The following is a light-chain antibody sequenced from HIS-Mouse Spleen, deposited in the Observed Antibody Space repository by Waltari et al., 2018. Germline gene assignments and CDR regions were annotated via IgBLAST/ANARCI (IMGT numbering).Light chain of an antibody. CDR3: SSYAGSNNWV. CDR2: EVS. V-gene: IGLV2-8*01. J-gene: IGLJ3*02. Sequence: QSALTQPPSPSGSPGQSFTISCPGTSIDVGVYNYVSWYQQHPAKAPKLMIYEVSKRPSGVPDRFSGSKSGNTASLTVSGLQAEDEADYYCSSYAGSNNWVFGGGTKLTVL. CDR1: SIDVGVYNY.